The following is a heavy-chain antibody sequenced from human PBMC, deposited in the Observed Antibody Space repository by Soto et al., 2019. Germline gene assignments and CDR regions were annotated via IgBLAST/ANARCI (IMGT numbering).Heavy chain of an antibody. Sequence: QVQLQESGPGLVKPSETLSLTCTVSGGSISSYYWSLIRQPPGKGLAGIGFSFYSGSTSYTPSLKSRVPVSIDTSESQFSLKLHSVTAPDTAVYSCPIMIGAPVLSFDSWGQGTLVAVSS. V-gene: IGHV4-59*01. CDR1: GGSISSYY. D-gene: IGHD3-10*02. J-gene: IGHJ5*01. CDR2: SFYSGST. CDR3: PIMIGAPVLSFDS.